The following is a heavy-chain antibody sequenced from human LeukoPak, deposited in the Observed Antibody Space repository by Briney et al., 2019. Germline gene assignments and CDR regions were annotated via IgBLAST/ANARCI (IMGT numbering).Heavy chain of an antibody. D-gene: IGHD3-22*01. J-gene: IGHJ4*02. Sequence: PSETLSLTCAVYGGSFSGYYWSWVRQPPEKGLEWIGEINHSGSTNYNPSLKSRVTISVDTSKNQFSLELTSVTAEDTALYYCARGGYYYDSSGYYYGGVRYFDYWGQGTLVTVSS. V-gene: IGHV4-34*01. CDR1: GGSFSGYY. CDR3: ARGGYYYDSSGYYYGGVRYFDY. CDR2: INHSGST.